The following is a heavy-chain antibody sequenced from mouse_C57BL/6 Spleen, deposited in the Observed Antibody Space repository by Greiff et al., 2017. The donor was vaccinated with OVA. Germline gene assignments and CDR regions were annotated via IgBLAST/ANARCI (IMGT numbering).Heavy chain of an antibody. Sequence: EVQLVESGGGLVQPKGSLKLSCAASGFTFNTYAMHWVRQAPGKGLEWVARIRSKSSNYATYYADSVKDRFTISRDDSQSMLYLQMNNLKTEDTAMYYCVRAPFYYGNYGYFDVWGTGTTVTVSS. CDR1: GFTFNTYA. CDR3: VRAPFYYGNYGYFDV. J-gene: IGHJ1*03. CDR2: IRSKSSNYAT. V-gene: IGHV10-3*01. D-gene: IGHD2-1*01.